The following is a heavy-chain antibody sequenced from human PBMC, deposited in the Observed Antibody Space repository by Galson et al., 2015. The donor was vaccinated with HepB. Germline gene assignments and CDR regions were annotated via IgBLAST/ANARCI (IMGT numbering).Heavy chain of an antibody. CDR3: ASLYPGYCSSTSCYLGAFDI. V-gene: IGHV5-10-1*01. Sequence: QSGAEVKKPGESLRISCKGSGYSFTSYWISWVRQMPGKGLEWMGRIDPSDSYTNYSPSFQGHVTISADKSISTAYLQWSSLKASDPAMYYCASLYPGYCSSTSCYLGAFDIWGQGTMVTVSS. J-gene: IGHJ3*02. CDR1: GYSFTSYW. D-gene: IGHD2-2*01. CDR2: IDPSDSYT.